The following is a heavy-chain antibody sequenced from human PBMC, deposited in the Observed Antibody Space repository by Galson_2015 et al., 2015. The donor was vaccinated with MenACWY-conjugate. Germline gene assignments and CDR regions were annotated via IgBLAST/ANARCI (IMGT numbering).Heavy chain of an antibody. CDR3: ARGPADGDRVDFLYF. D-gene: IGHD4-17*01. Sequence: SLRLSCAASEFTFNSYWMSWVRQAPGQGLEWVADIKKVGSKEYYVDSVKGRFTVSRDNSKNSLYLQMRSLRAEDTAIYYCARGPADGDRVDFLYFWCQGALLAVSS. V-gene: IGHV3-7*03. CDR1: EFTFNSYW. J-gene: IGHJ4*02. CDR2: IKKVGSKE.